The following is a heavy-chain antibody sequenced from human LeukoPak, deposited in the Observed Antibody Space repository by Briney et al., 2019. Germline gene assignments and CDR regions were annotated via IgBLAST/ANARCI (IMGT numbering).Heavy chain of an antibody. J-gene: IGHJ3*02. CDR1: GGSISSYY. CDR2: IYCSGST. D-gene: IGHD6-13*01. CDR3: ARRRIAAAGGDAFDI. Sequence: SETLSLTCTVSGGSISSYYWSWIRQPPGKGLEWIGYIYCSGSTNYNPSLKSRVTISVDTSKNQFSLKLSSVTAADTAVYYCARRRIAAAGGDAFDIWGQGTMVTVSS. V-gene: IGHV4-59*01.